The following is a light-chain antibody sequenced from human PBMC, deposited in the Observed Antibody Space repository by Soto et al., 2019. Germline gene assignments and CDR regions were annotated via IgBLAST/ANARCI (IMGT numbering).Light chain of an antibody. CDR2: DAS. V-gene: IGKV3-15*01. Sequence: EIVMTPSPATLSVSPGERATLSCRASQSVSSNLALYQQKPGQDPRLIIYDASTRATAIPARFSGSWSGTEFTLTNSSLLSEDFAVYYVHKYNKWHPWTFGQGNKVEIK. CDR1: QSVSSN. CDR3: HKYNKWHPWT. J-gene: IGKJ1*01.